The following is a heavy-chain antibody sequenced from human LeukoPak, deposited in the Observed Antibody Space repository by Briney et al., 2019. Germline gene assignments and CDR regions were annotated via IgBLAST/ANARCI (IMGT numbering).Heavy chain of an antibody. D-gene: IGHD1-26*01. CDR3: ARDAVGWFDP. Sequence: SETPSLTCAVYGGSFSGYYWSWIRQPPGKGLEWIGYIYYSGSTNYNPSLKSRVTISVDTSKNQFSLKLSSVTAADTAVYYCARDAVGWFDPWGQGTLVTVSS. CDR1: GGSFSGYY. CDR2: IYYSGST. J-gene: IGHJ5*02. V-gene: IGHV4-59*01.